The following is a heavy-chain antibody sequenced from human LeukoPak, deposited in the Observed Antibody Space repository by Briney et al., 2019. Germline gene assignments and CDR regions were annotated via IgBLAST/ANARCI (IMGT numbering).Heavy chain of an antibody. CDR3: ARGVFGSYPSPFDY. D-gene: IGHD1-26*01. V-gene: IGHV4-34*01. CDR1: GGSFSGYY. CDR2: INHSGST. Sequence: PSETLSLTCAVYGGSFSGYYWSWIRQPPGKGLEWIGEINHSGSTNYNPSLKSRVTISVDTSKNQFSLKLSSVTAADTAVYYCARGVFGSYPSPFDYWAREPWSPSPQ. J-gene: IGHJ4*02.